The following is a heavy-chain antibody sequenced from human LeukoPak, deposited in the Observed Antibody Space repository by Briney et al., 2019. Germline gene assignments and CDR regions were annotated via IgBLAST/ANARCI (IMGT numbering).Heavy chain of an antibody. CDR2: IYHSGST. D-gene: IGHD5-18*01. Sequence: KPSETLSLTCAVYGGSFSGYYWSWIRQPPGKGLEWIGSIYHSGSTYYNPSLKSRVTISVDTSKNQFSLKLSSVTAADTAVYYRATQEGDSYGFDYWGQGTLVTVSS. J-gene: IGHJ4*02. V-gene: IGHV4-34*01. CDR3: ATQEGDSYGFDY. CDR1: GGSFSGYY.